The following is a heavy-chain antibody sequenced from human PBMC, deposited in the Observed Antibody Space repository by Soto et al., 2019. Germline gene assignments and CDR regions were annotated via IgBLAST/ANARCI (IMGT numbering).Heavy chain of an antibody. J-gene: IGHJ4*02. CDR3: AHSFDYDYVWGSYRRYNFDY. V-gene: IGHV2-5*01. D-gene: IGHD3-16*02. CDR2: IYWNDDK. Sequence: GSGPTLVNPTQTLTLTCTFSGFSLSTSGVGVGWIRQPPGKALEWLALIYWNDDKRYSPSLKSRLTITKDTSKNQVVLTMTNMDPVDTATYYCAHSFDYDYVWGSYRRYNFDYWGQGTLVTRLL. CDR1: GFSLSTSGVG.